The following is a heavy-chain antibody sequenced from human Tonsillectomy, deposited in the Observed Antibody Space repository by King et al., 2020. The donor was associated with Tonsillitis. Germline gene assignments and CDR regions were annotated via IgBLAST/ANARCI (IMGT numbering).Heavy chain of an antibody. Sequence: LKESGPALVKPTQTLTLTCTFSGFSLSTSGMCVTWIRQPPGKALEWLARIHWDDDKFYSTSLRTRLTISKDTSENQVVLTMTNMDPVDTATYYCARTDYGGNSIDYWGQGTLVTVSS. CDR2: IHWDDDK. CDR3: ARTDYGGNSIDY. J-gene: IGHJ4*02. D-gene: IGHD4-23*01. V-gene: IGHV2-70*04. CDR1: GFSLSTSGMC.